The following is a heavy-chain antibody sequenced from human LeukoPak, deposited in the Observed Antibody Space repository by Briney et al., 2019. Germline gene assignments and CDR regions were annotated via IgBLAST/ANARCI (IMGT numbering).Heavy chain of an antibody. V-gene: IGHV3-30-3*01. J-gene: IGHJ4*02. CDR2: ISYSGGKK. CDR1: GFILSVLA. Sequence: GGPVSLSCVPSGFILSVLAILCPPEPPEKGVEGGAHISYSGGKKEYVDSVKGRLTIGRDNSKNTVFLQMTSLRPDDPAIYFCARQEARNYYYVGLDYWGQGSQVTVPS. CDR3: ARQEARNYYYVGLDY. D-gene: IGHD3-22*01.